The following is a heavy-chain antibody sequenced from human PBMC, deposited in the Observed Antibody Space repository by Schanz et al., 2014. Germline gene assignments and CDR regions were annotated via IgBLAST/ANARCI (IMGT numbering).Heavy chain of an antibody. CDR3: AKDLLYGAPMPLKHLDY. CDR1: GFTFSKYW. Sequence: VQLVESGGGLVQPGGSLRLSCGGSGFTFSKYWMSWVRQAPGKGLEWVAVISYDGSNKYYADSVKGRFTISRDNSKNTMSLQMNVMRAEDTAVYYCAKDLLYGAPMPLKHLDYWGQGALVTVSS. D-gene: IGHD2-2*01. CDR2: ISYDGSNK. J-gene: IGHJ4*02. V-gene: IGHV3-30*18.